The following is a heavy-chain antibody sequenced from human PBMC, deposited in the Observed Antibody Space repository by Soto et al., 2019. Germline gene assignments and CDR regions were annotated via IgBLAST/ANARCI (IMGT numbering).Heavy chain of an antibody. CDR2: IYYSGST. CDR1: GGSFSGYY. J-gene: IGHJ5*02. D-gene: IGHD6-19*01. V-gene: IGHV4-31*11. CDR3: ARDVHSSVAWLDP. Sequence: PSETLSLTCAVYGGSFSGYYWSWIRQHPGKGLEWIGYIYYSGSTYYNPSLKSRVTISVDTSKNQFSLKLSSVTAADTAVYYCARDVHSSVAWLDPWGQGTLVTVSS.